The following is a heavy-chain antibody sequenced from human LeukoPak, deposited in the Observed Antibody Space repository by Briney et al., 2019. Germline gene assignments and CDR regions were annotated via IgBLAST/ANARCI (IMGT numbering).Heavy chain of an antibody. CDR2: ISSSGSTI. V-gene: IGHV3-11*01. CDR3: AKDAAAAGSAYYFEY. J-gene: IGHJ4*02. Sequence: GGSLRLSCAASGFTVSSNYMSWVRQAPGKGLEWVSYISSSGSTIYYADSVKGRFTISRDNAKNSLYLQMNSLRADDTAIYYCAKDAAAAGSAYYFEYWGQGTLVTVSS. CDR1: GFTVSSNY. D-gene: IGHD6-13*01.